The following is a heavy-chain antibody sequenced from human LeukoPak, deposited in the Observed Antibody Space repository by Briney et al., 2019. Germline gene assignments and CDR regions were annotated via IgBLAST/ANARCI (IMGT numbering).Heavy chain of an antibody. J-gene: IGHJ4*02. CDR3: AKDEGYDSSGYYGDY. CDR2: ISGSGGST. D-gene: IGHD3-22*01. V-gene: IGHV3-23*01. Sequence: GASLRLSCAASGFTFSSYAMSWVRQAPGKGLEWVSAISGSGGSTYYADSVEGRLTISRDNSKNTLYLQMNSLRAEDTAVYYCAKDEGYDSSGYYGDYWGQGTLVTVSS. CDR1: GFTFSSYA.